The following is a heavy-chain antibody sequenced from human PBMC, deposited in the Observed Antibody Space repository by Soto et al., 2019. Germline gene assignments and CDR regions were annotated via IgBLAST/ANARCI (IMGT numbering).Heavy chain of an antibody. CDR1: GFTFSSYG. CDR2: ISYDGSNK. CDR3: AKDDFWSGYSTGFDY. Sequence: PGGSLRLSCAASGFTFSSYGMHWVRQAPGKGLEWVAVISYDGSNKYYADSVKGRFTISRDNSKNTLYLQMNSLRAEDTAVYYCAKDDFWSGYSTGFDYWGQGTLVTVSS. V-gene: IGHV3-30*18. D-gene: IGHD3-3*01. J-gene: IGHJ4*02.